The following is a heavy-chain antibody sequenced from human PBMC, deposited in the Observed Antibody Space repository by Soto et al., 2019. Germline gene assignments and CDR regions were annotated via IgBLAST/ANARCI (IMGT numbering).Heavy chain of an antibody. CDR2: ISGSGDST. V-gene: IGHV3-23*01. Sequence: GGSLRLSCAASGFTFSTYAMIWVRQAPGKGLEWVSAISGSGDSTYYADSVKGRFTISRDNSKNTLYLQMSSLRAEDTAIYYCGKDSFNKLRGYDSYWGQGSLVTVSS. J-gene: IGHJ4*02. D-gene: IGHD5-12*01. CDR1: GFTFSTYA. CDR3: GKDSFNKLRGYDSY.